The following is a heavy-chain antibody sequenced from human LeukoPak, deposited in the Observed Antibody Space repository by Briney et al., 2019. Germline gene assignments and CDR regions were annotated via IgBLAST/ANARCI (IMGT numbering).Heavy chain of an antibody. J-gene: IGHJ4*02. CDR3: ARESTMIVVVTSFDY. Sequence: PGGSLRLSCAASGFTFSSYWMSWVRQAPGKGLEWVANIKQDGSEKYYVDSVKGRFTIYRDNAKNSLYLQMNSLRAEDTAVYYCARESTMIVVVTSFDYWGQGTLVTVSS. CDR2: IKQDGSEK. D-gene: IGHD3-22*01. V-gene: IGHV3-7*01. CDR1: GFTFSSYW.